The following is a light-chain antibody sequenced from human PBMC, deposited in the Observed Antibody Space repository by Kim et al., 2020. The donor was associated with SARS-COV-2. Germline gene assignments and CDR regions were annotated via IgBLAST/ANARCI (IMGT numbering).Light chain of an antibody. CDR1: KLGDKY. J-gene: IGLJ1*01. V-gene: IGLV3-1*01. CDR2: QDS. CDR3: QAWDSSTAS. Sequence: GSPGQTASVTCSGDKLGDKYACWYQQKPGQSPVLVIYQDSKRPSGIPERFSGSNSGNTATLTISGTQAMDEADYYCQAWDSSTASFGTGTKVTVL.